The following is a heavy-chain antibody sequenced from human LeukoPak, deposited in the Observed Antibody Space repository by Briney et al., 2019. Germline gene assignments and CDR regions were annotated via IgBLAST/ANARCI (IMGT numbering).Heavy chain of an antibody. V-gene: IGHV1-46*01. J-gene: IGHJ3*02. CDR1: GYPFTTSF. D-gene: IGHD3-9*01. CDR2: INPSGGTT. Sequence: ASVKVSCKASGYPFTTSFIHWVRQAPGQGLEWMGIINPSGGTTAYAQKFQGRVTMTRDASISTAYMELSRLRSDDTAVYYCARVSYDILTGYYLDAFDIWGQGTMVTVSS. CDR3: ARVSYDILTGYYLDAFDI.